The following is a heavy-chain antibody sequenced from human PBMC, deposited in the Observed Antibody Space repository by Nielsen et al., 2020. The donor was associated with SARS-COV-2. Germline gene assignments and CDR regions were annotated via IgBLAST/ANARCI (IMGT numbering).Heavy chain of an antibody. CDR1: GGSFSGYY. CDR3: ARRGMITFGGVIGPYYYYGMDV. Sequence: SETLSFTCAVYGGSFSGYYWSWIRQPPGKGLEWIGEINHSGSTNYNPSLKSRVTISVDTSKNQFSLKLSSVTAADTAVYYCARRGMITFGGVIGPYYYYGMDVWGQGTTVTVSS. V-gene: IGHV4-34*01. J-gene: IGHJ6*02. CDR2: INHSGST. D-gene: IGHD3-16*02.